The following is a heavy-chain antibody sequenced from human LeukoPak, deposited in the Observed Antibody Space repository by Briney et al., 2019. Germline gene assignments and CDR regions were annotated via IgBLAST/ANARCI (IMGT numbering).Heavy chain of an antibody. CDR1: GFTFSSYA. J-gene: IGHJ4*02. V-gene: IGHV3-23*01. CDR3: AKPLGCTIPSCYGFDY. CDR2: VSGSGDNT. D-gene: IGHD2-2*01. Sequence: GGSLRLSCAASGFTFSSYAMSWVRQAPGKGLEWVSGVSGSGDNTYYADSVEGRFTISRDNSESTLYLQMNSLRAEDTAVYYCAKPLGCTIPSCYGFDYWGQGTLVTVSS.